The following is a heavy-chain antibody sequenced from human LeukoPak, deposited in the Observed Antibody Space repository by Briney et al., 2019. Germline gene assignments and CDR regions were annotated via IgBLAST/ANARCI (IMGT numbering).Heavy chain of an antibody. CDR3: ARAHYYGPTRWFDP. CDR1: GGSISSSSYY. V-gene: IGHV4-39*07. CDR2: IYYSGST. J-gene: IGHJ5*02. Sequence: SETLSLTCTVSGGSISSSSYYWGWIRQPPGKGLEWIGSIYYSGSTYYNPSLKSRVTISVDTSKNQFSLKLSSVTAADTAVYYCARAHYYGPTRWFDPWGQGALVTVSS. D-gene: IGHD3-10*01.